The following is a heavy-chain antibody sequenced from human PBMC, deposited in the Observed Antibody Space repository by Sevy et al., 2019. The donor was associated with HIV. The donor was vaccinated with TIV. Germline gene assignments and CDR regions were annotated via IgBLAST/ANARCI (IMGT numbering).Heavy chain of an antibody. CDR2: FDPEDDET. CDR3: ATTKDYYDSSGAPCDY. CDR1: GYTLSELS. V-gene: IGHV1-24*01. Sequence: ASVKVSCMVSGYTLSELSMHWVRQAPGKGLEWMGSFDPEDDETIYAQKFQGRVTMTEDTSTDTAYMQLNNLRSEDTAVYYCATTKDYYDSSGAPCDYWGQETLVTVAS. J-gene: IGHJ4*02. D-gene: IGHD3-22*01.